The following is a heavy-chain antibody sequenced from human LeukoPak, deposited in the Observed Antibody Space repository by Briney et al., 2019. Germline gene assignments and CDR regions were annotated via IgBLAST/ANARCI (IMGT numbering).Heavy chain of an antibody. Sequence: ASVKVSCKASGYTFTSYDVNWVRQAAGQGLEWMGWMNPNSGNTHYAQKFQSRVNITRNTSISTAYMELSSLTSDDTAVYFCARAVGAINYLDYWGQGSLVTVSS. V-gene: IGHV1-8*01. D-gene: IGHD1-26*01. CDR1: GYTFTSYD. CDR2: MNPNSGNT. J-gene: IGHJ4*02. CDR3: ARAVGAINYLDY.